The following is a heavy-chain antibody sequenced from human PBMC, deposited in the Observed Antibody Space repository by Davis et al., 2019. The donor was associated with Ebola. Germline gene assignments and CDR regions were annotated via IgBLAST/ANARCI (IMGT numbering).Heavy chain of an antibody. CDR3: AREYRAPYYGSYGMDV. CDR2: ISSSGSTI. D-gene: IGHD3-10*01. Sequence: GGSLRLSCAASGFTVSSNYMSWVRQAPGKGLEWVSYISSSGSTIYYADSVKGRFTISRDNAKNSLYLQMNSLRAEDTAVYYCAREYRAPYYGSYGMDVWGQGTTVTVSS. J-gene: IGHJ6*02. CDR1: GFTVSSNY. V-gene: IGHV3-11*04.